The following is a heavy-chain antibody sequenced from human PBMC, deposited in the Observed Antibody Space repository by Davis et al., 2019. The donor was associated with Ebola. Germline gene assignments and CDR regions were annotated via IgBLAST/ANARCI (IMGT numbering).Heavy chain of an antibody. CDR2: IYYSRST. Sequence: SETLSLTCAVSGGSITSGGYYWSWIRQHPGKGLEWIGYIYYSRSTYYHPSLQSRVTISVDTSKNQFSLKLSSVTAADTAVYYCARTAPRPLYFDYWGQGTLVTVSS. D-gene: IGHD1-14*01. CDR1: GGSITSGGYY. V-gene: IGHV4-31*11. CDR3: ARTAPRPLYFDY. J-gene: IGHJ4*02.